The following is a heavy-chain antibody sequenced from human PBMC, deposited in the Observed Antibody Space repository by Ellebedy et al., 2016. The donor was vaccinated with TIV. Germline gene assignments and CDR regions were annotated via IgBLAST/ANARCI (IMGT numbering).Heavy chain of an antibody. D-gene: IGHD3-3*01. Sequence: ASVKVSCXASGYTFTSYDINWVRQATGQGLEWMGWMNPNSGNTGYAQKFQGRVTMTRNTSISTAYMELSSLRSEDTAVYYCARVPLGSGYYLPVYYYYYMDVWGKGTTVTVSS. J-gene: IGHJ6*03. V-gene: IGHV1-8*01. CDR2: MNPNSGNT. CDR3: ARVPLGSGYYLPVYYYYYMDV. CDR1: GYTFTSYD.